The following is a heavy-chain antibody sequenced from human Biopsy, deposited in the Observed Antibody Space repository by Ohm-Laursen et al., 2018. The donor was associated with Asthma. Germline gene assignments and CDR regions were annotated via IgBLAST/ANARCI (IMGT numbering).Heavy chain of an antibody. CDR3: ARVPTTLRYFDL. Sequence: SVKVSCKASGYSFTNYHLHWVRQAPGQGLEWMGRITPTSGGTTYAQKFQGRVTMTRDRSISTAYMELNRLRSDDTAVYYCARVPTTLRYFDLWGRGTLVTVSS. J-gene: IGHJ2*01. CDR2: ITPTSGGT. CDR1: GYSFTNYH. V-gene: IGHV1-2*06. D-gene: IGHD2-15*01.